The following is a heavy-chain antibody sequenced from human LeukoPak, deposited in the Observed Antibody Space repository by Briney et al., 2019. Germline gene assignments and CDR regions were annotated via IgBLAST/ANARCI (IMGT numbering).Heavy chain of an antibody. CDR2: IYSGGST. Sequence: ETLSLTCTVSGGSISSYYWSWVRQAPGKGLEWVSVIYSGGSTYYADSVKGRFTISRDNSKNTLYLQMNSLRAEDTAVYYCAKEWGAVAGHYGMDVWGQGTTVTVSS. J-gene: IGHJ6*02. V-gene: IGHV3-53*01. D-gene: IGHD6-19*01. CDR3: AKEWGAVAGHYGMDV. CDR1: GGSISSYY.